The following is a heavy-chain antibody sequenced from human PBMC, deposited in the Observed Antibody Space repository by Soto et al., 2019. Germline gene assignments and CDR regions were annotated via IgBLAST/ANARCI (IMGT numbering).Heavy chain of an antibody. CDR1: GGSISSGDYY. D-gene: IGHD3-22*01. J-gene: IGHJ4*02. CDR2: IYYSGST. CDR3: ARSYDSSGYYGPSSDY. Sequence: SETLSLTCTVSGGSISSGDYYWSWIRQPPGKGLEWIGYIYYSGSTYYNPSLKSRVTISVDTSKNQFSLKLSSVTAADTAVYYCARSYDSSGYYGPSSDYWGQGTLVTVSS. V-gene: IGHV4-30-4*01.